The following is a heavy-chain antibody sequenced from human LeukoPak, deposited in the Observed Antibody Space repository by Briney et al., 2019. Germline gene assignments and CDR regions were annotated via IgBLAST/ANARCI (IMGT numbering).Heavy chain of an antibody. CDR1: GGSVINTNL. D-gene: IGHD3-3*01. CDR2: VHLDGRT. CDR3: AREGGFYRPLDY. J-gene: IGHJ4*02. V-gene: IGHV4-4*02. Sequence: SETLSLTCGVSGGSVINTNLWTWVRQPPGKGLEWIGEVHLDGRTNYNPSLEGRLTMSVDVSENQVSLKLTSVTAADTAAYYCAREGGFYRPLDYSGQGTLVTVSS.